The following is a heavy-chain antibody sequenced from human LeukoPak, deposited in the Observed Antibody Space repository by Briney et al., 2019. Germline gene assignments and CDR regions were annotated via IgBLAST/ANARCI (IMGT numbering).Heavy chain of an antibody. CDR1: GGTFSSYA. V-gene: IGHV1-69*05. Sequence: GSSVKVSCKASGGTFSSYAISWVRQAPGQGLEWMGGIIPIFGTANYAQKFQGRVTITTDESTSTAYMELSSLRSEDTAVYYCASLYYDSSGYYYGVPLDYWGQGTLVTVSS. CDR2: IIPIFGTA. CDR3: ASLYYDSSGYYYGVPLDY. J-gene: IGHJ4*02. D-gene: IGHD3-22*01.